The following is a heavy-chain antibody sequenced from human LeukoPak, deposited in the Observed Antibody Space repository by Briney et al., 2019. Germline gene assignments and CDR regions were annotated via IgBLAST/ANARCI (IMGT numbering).Heavy chain of an antibody. CDR3: GRRALPDF. CDR1: GFTSSSFE. CDR2: TSGSATTI. Sequence: GCLRLSCEAAGFTSSSFEINRDRRAPEGGREFVSSTSGSATTIYYAGSVKGRFKIPRDNAKKSLYQQMNSLRAENMVVYYCGRRALPDFWGQGTLGTVSS. V-gene: IGHV3-48*03. J-gene: IGHJ4*02. D-gene: IGHD2-21*02.